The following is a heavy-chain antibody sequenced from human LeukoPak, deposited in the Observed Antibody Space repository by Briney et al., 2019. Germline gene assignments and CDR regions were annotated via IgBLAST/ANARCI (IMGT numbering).Heavy chain of an antibody. Sequence: SQTLSLTCTVSGGSISSGDYYWSWIRQPPGKGLEWIGYIYYSGSTNYNPSLKSRVTISVDTSKNQFSLKLSSVTAADTAVYYCARDPRLSWYFDLWGPGTLVTVSS. D-gene: IGHD5-12*01. CDR3: ARDPRLSWYFDL. CDR2: IYYSGST. CDR1: GGSISSGDYY. J-gene: IGHJ2*01. V-gene: IGHV4-61*08.